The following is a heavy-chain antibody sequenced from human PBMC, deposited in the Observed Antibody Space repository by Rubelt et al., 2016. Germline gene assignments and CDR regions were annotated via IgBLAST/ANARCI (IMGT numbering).Heavy chain of an antibody. V-gene: IGHV4-39*07. CDR3: ARGGVSSLYAVRGWFDA. CDR2: MNDSGGA. J-gene: IGHJ5*02. Sequence: QLQMQESGPGLVKPSETLSLTCTVSGDSISSRTYYWGWIRQPPGKGLEWIGEMNDSGGANYNPSLARRATISVDTSKNQFSLRLSSVTAADTAVYFCARGGVSSLYAVRGWFDAWGQGTLVTVSS. CDR1: GDSISSRTYY. D-gene: IGHD6-13*01.